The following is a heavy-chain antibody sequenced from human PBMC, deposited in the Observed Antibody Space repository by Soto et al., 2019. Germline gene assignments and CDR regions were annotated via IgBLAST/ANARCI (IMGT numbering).Heavy chain of an antibody. CDR3: AKDIAASGWYSLDY. CDR1: GFTFDDYT. V-gene: IGHV3-43*01. CDR2: ISWDGGST. Sequence: GGSLRLSCAASGFTFDDYTMHWVRQAPGKGLEWVSLISWDGGSTYYADSVKGRFTISRGNSKNSLYLQMNSLRTEDTALYYCAKDIAASGWYSLDYWGQGTLVTVSS. J-gene: IGHJ4*02. D-gene: IGHD6-19*01.